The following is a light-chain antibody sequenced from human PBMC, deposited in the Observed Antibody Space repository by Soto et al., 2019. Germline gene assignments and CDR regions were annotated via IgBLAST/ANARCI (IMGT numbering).Light chain of an antibody. CDR3: QQYGSFALT. CDR2: GAS. J-gene: IGKJ4*01. V-gene: IGKV3-20*01. Sequence: EIVLTQSPDTLSLSPGERATLSCRASQSVASSYLAWYQQKPGQAPRLLMYGASTRATGIPDRFSGSGSGTDFTLTISRLEPEDFALYYCQQYGSFALTFGGGTKVEIK. CDR1: QSVASSY.